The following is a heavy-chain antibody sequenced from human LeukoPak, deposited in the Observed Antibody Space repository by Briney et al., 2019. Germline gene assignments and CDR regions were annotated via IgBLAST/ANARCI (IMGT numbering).Heavy chain of an antibody. CDR1: GGSFSGYY. Sequence: PSETLSLTCAVYGGSFSGYYWSWIRQPPGRGLEWIGEINHSGSTNYNPSLKSRVTISVDTSKNQFSLKLSSVTAADTAVYYCARGLPTTVVKVFDYWGQGTLVTVSS. J-gene: IGHJ4*02. CDR3: ARGLPTTVVKVFDY. D-gene: IGHD2-21*01. CDR2: INHSGST. V-gene: IGHV4-34*01.